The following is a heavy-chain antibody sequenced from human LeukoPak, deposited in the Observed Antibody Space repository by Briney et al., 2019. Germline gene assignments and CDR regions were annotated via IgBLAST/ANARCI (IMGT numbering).Heavy chain of an antibody. CDR3: ARGDLVGAIHFDY. Sequence: SVKVSCKASGGTFSSYAISWVRQGPGQGLEWLGWIIPILGIANYAQKFQGRVTITADKSTSTAYMELSSLRSEDTAVYYCARGDLVGAIHFDYWGQGTLVTVSS. J-gene: IGHJ4*02. CDR1: GGTFSSYA. V-gene: IGHV1-69*04. D-gene: IGHD1-26*01. CDR2: IIPILGIA.